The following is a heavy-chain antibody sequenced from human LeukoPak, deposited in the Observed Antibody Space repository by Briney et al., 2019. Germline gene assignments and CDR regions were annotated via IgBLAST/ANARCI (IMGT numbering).Heavy chain of an antibody. Sequence: SETLSLTCTVSGGSISSGSHYWSWSRQPAGEGLEWIGRIYTSGSTNYNPSLKGRVTISVDTSKNQFSLKMSSVTAADAAVYYCAREVRRGSSYGMDVWGQGTTVTVSS. D-gene: IGHD3-10*01. CDR3: AREVRRGSSYGMDV. J-gene: IGHJ6*02. V-gene: IGHV4-61*02. CDR1: GGSISSGSHY. CDR2: IYTSGST.